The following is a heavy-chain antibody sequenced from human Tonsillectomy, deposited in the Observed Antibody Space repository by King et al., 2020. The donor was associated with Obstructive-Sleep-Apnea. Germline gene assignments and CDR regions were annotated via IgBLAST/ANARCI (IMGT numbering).Heavy chain of an antibody. CDR1: GFSLSNDRMG. CDR2: IFSNDEK. Sequence: TLKESGPVLVKPTETLTLTCTVSGFSLSNDRMGVSWIRQPPGKALEWLAHIFSNDEKSYRTSLKSRLTISKDTSKSQVVLTMTNMDPVDTATYYCARLPYFDWLGPMYYFDYWGQGTLVTVSS. V-gene: IGHV2-26*01. J-gene: IGHJ4*02. D-gene: IGHD3-9*01. CDR3: ARLPYFDWLGPMYYFDY.